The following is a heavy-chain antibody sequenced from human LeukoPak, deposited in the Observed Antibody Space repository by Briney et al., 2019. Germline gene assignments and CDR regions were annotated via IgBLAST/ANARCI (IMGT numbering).Heavy chain of an antibody. CDR2: ISGSDGRT. J-gene: IGHJ4*02. CDR3: ARDRRTVTTELGGY. Sequence: GGSLRLSCAASGFTFSSYAMSWVRQAPGKGPEWVSAISGSDGRTFYADSVKGRSTISRDNSKNTLYLQMNSLRGEDTAVYYCARDRRTVTTELGGYWGQGTLVTVSS. V-gene: IGHV3-23*01. CDR1: GFTFSSYA. D-gene: IGHD4-17*01.